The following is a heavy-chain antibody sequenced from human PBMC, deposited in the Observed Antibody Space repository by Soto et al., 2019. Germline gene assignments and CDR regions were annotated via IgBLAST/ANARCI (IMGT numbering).Heavy chain of an antibody. CDR1: GGSISSNY. CDR3: ARYRREAVAGYTLDN. D-gene: IGHD6-13*01. Sequence: ETLSLTCTVSGGSISSNYWTWIRQPPGKGLEWIGYVYNSGSTNYNPSLKSRVTISEDTSKSQFSLKVNSMTAADTAVYYCARYRREAVAGYTLDNWGQGILVTAPQ. CDR2: VYNSGST. V-gene: IGHV4-59*01. J-gene: IGHJ4*02.